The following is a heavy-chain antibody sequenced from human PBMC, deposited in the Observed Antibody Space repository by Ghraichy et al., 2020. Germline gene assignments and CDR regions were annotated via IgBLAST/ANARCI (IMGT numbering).Heavy chain of an antibody. Sequence: ASVKVSCKASGYTFTGYYMHWVRQAPGQGLEWMGRINPNSGGTNYAQKFQGRVTITRDTSISTAYMELSRLRSDDTAVYYCARYSPYDSSGYYQNFDYWGQGTLVTVSS. CDR3: ARYSPYDSSGYYQNFDY. J-gene: IGHJ4*02. CDR2: INPNSGGT. CDR1: GYTFTGYY. V-gene: IGHV1-2*06. D-gene: IGHD3-22*01.